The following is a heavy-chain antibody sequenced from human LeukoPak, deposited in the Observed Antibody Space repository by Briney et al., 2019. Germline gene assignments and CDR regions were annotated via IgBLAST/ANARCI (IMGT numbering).Heavy chain of an antibody. CDR1: GFTVSSNY. J-gene: IGHJ4*02. CDR2: IYSGGST. D-gene: IGHD3-10*01. CDR3: ARVVRYYGSGSYYNDY. Sequence: GGSLRLSCAASGFTVSSNYMSWVRQAPGKGLEWVSAIYSGGSTYYADSVKGRFTISRDNSKNTLYLQMNSLRAEDTAVYYCARVVRYYGSGSYYNDYWGQGTLVTVSS. V-gene: IGHV3-53*01.